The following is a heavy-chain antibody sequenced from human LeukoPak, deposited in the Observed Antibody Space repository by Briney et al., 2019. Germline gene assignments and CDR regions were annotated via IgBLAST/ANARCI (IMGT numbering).Heavy chain of an antibody. CDR2: ISGSGGST. CDR1: GFTFSSYG. Sequence: PGRSLRLSCAASGFTFSSYGTSWVRQAPGKGLEWVSAISGSGGSTYYADSVKGRFTISRDNSKNTLYLQMNSLRAEDTAVYYCAKEGYCGGDCYSYYFDYWGQGTLVTVSS. D-gene: IGHD2-21*02. CDR3: AKEGYCGGDCYSYYFDY. J-gene: IGHJ4*02. V-gene: IGHV3-23*01.